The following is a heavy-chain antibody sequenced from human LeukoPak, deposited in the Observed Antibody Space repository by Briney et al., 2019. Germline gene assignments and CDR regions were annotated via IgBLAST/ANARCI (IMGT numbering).Heavy chain of an antibody. CDR1: GFTFSGYW. D-gene: IGHD3-3*01. CDR3: ARGGITIFGVVTNWFDP. J-gene: IGHJ5*02. Sequence: GGSLRLSCAASGFTFSGYWMHWVRQAPGKGLVWVSRINSDGSSTSYADSVKGRFTISRGNAKNTLYLQMNSLRAEDTAVYYCARGGITIFGVVTNWFDPWGQGTLVTVSS. CDR2: INSDGSST. V-gene: IGHV3-74*01.